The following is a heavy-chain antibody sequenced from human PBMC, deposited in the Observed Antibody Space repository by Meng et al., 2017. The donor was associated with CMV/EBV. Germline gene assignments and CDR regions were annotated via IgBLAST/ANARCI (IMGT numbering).Heavy chain of an antibody. CDR2: IGGSGGGT. V-gene: IGHV3-23*01. CDR3: AGVCTNGVCYTGRDD. J-gene: IGHJ4*02. Sequence: GESLKISCAASGFTFSSHAMRWVRQAPGKGLEWVSAIGGSGGGTYYADSVKGRFTISRDNSKNTLYLQMSSLRAEDTAVYYCAGVCTNGVCYTGRDDWGQGTLVTVSS. D-gene: IGHD2-8*01. CDR1: GFTFSSHA.